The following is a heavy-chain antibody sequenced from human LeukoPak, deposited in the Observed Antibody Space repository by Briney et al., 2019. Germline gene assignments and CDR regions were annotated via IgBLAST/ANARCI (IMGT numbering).Heavy chain of an antibody. CDR3: ARQGTGLDY. V-gene: IGHV3-53*01. D-gene: IGHD1-1*01. Sequence: PGGSLRLSCKVSGFTVSSNYMSWVREAPGKGLEWVSIIHSVGDTFYAESVKGRFTISRDNSNNMVYLQMNSLTVEDTAVYYCARQGTGLDYWGQGTLVTVSS. J-gene: IGHJ4*02. CDR2: IHSVGDT. CDR1: GFTVSSNY.